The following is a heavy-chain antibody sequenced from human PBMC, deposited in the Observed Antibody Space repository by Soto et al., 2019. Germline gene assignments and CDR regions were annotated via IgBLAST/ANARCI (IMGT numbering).Heavy chain of an antibody. V-gene: IGHV3-30*03. CDR3: ARNSRATVAGAPDY. Sequence: PGGSLRRSCVASGFSFRNQGMHWVRQAPGKGLEWGAVISYDGSNKDHVESVKGRFTISRDNSKNTLYLQINSLRVEDTAVFYCARNSRATVAGAPDYWGQGT. CDR2: ISYDGSNK. J-gene: IGHJ4*02. D-gene: IGHD6-19*01. CDR1: GFSFRNQG.